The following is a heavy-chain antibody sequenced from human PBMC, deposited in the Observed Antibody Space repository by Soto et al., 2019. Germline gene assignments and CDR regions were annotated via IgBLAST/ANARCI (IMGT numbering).Heavy chain of an antibody. CDR3: VRDGRNWNDGLDV. CDR1: GFTFSTYW. Sequence: GGSLRLSCECSGFTFSTYWMHWVRQAPGKGLVWVSRINSDGDSTRYADSVKGRFTFSRDNAKNTLYLQMNSLRAEDTAVYYCVRDGRNWNDGLDVWGQGTTVTVSS. J-gene: IGHJ6*02. D-gene: IGHD1-1*01. V-gene: IGHV3-74*01. CDR2: INSDGDST.